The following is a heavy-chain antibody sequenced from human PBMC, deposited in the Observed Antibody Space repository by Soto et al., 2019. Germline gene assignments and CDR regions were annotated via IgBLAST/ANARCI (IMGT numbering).Heavy chain of an antibody. V-gene: IGHV3-23*01. CDR2: ISASGGST. CDR1: GVTVSSYA. D-gene: IGHD1-26*01. Sequence: WGSLRLSCAACGVTVSSYAMSWVRQAPGKGPEWVSGISASGGSTSYADSVKGRFTISRDNSKNTLYLQMNSLRADDTAVYHCAKGQNSGTYRFYFDYWGQGALVTVSS. CDR3: AKGQNSGTYRFYFDY. J-gene: IGHJ4*02.